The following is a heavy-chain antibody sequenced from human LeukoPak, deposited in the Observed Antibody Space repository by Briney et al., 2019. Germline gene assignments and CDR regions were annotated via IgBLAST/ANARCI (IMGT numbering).Heavy chain of an antibody. CDR1: GDSVSSNSAA. CDR3: AREVTFGGVIVIDY. J-gene: IGHJ4*02. Sequence: SQTLSLTCAISGDSVSSNSAAWNWIRQSPSRGLEWLGGTYYRSKWYNDYAVSVKSRITINPDTSKNQFSLQLNSVTPEDTAVYHCAREVTFGGVIVIDYWGQGTLVTVSS. CDR2: TYYRSKWYN. V-gene: IGHV6-1*01. D-gene: IGHD3-16*02.